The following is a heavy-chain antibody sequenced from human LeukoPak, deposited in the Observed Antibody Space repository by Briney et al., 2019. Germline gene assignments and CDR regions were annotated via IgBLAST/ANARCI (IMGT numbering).Heavy chain of an antibody. V-gene: IGHV3-74*01. CDR2: IKTDGSIT. CDR3: VRSHDY. Sequence: GGSLRLSCAASGFTFSSYWMHWVRQAPGKGLEWVSRIKTDGSITNYADSVRGRFTISRDNAKKTVYLQMNGLRAEDTAVYYCVRSHDYWGQGTLVTVSS. J-gene: IGHJ4*02. CDR1: GFTFSSYW.